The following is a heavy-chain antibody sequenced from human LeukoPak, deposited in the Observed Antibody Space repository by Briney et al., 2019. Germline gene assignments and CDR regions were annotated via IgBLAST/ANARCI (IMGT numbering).Heavy chain of an antibody. CDR3: ARYPNIVAGNYFDY. CDR2: IKQDGSEK. V-gene: IGHV3-7*03. Sequence: PGGSLRLSCAASGCTFSSYWMSRVRQAPGKGLEWVANIKQDGSEKYYVDSVKGRFTISRDNTKNSLYLQMNSLRAEDTAAYYCARYPNIVAGNYFDYWGQGTLVTVSS. J-gene: IGHJ4*02. D-gene: IGHD5-12*01. CDR1: GCTFSSYW.